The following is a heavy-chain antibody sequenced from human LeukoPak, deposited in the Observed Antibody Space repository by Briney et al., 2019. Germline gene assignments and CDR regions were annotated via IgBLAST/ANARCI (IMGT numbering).Heavy chain of an antibody. D-gene: IGHD2-15*01. J-gene: IGHJ2*01. CDR3: AGGALYCSGGSCYSRVNYWYFDL. CDR2: INPNSGGT. V-gene: IGHV1-2*06. CDR1: GYTFTGYY. Sequence: ASVKVSCKASGYTFTGYYMLWVRQAPGQGLEWVGRINPNSGGTNYAQKFQGRVTMTRDTSISTAYMELSRPRSDDTAVYYCAGGALYCSGGSCYSRVNYWYFDLWGRGTLVTVSS.